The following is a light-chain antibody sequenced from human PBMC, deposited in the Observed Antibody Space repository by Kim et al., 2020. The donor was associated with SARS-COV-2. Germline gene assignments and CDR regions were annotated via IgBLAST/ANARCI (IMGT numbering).Light chain of an antibody. Sequence: QLVLTQSPSASASLGASVKLTCTLSSGHSSYAIAWHQQQPEKGPRYLMKLNSDGSHSKGDGIPDRFSGSSSGAERYLTISSPQSEDEADYYCQTWGTGIQVFGGGTQLTVL. CDR1: SGHSSYA. CDR3: QTWGTGIQV. CDR2: LNSDGSH. V-gene: IGLV4-69*01. J-gene: IGLJ3*02.